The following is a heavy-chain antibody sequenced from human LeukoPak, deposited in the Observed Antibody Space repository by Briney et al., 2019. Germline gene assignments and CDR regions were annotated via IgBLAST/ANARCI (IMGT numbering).Heavy chain of an antibody. J-gene: IGHJ4*02. CDR3: ARDSRKGTAMGGGFDY. CDR1: GFTFSSYA. Sequence: GRSLRLSCAASGFTFSSYAMHWVRQAPGKGLEWVAVISYDGSNKYYADSVKGRFTISRDNSKNTLYLQMNSLRAEDTAVYYCARDSRKGTAMGGGFDYWGQGTLVTVSS. D-gene: IGHD5-18*01. CDR2: ISYDGSNK. V-gene: IGHV3-30-3*01.